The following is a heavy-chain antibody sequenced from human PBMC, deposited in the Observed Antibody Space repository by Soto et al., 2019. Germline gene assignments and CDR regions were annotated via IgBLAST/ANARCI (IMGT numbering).Heavy chain of an antibody. CDR1: GGTFSSYA. D-gene: IGHD3-9*01. CDR3: ASGMYYDILTGRGGLGLDYYYGTDV. Sequence: SVKVSCKASGGTFSSYAISWVRQAPGQGLEWMGGIIPIFGTANYAQKFQGRVTITADESTSTAYMELSSLRSEDTAVYYCASGMYYDILTGRGGLGLDYYYGTDVWGQGTTVTVSS. CDR2: IIPIFGTA. V-gene: IGHV1-69*13. J-gene: IGHJ6*02.